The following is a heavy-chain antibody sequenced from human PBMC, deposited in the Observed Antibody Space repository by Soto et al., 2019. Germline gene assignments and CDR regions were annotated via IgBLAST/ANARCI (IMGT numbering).Heavy chain of an antibody. CDR1: GVSFNNNG. CDR2: VSPPFRTS. CDR3: ARVLYYGSGSYSPYGMDV. J-gene: IGHJ6*02. D-gene: IGHD3-10*01. V-gene: IGHV1-69*01. Sequence: QVQLVQSGAEVKKPGSSVKVSCKTSGVSFNNNGIGWVRQAPGHGLEWMGGVSPPFRTSNYARKFQGRISITADASTGTVNMERSSLTSEDKAQYYCARVLYYGSGSYSPYGMDVWGQGTTVTVSS.